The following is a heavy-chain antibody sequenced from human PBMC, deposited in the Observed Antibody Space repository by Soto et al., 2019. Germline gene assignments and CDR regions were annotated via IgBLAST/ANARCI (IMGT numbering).Heavy chain of an antibody. D-gene: IGHD3-9*01. CDR1: GYTFSSDG. Sequence: GAAVKVSCKASGYTFSSDGISWVRQAPGQGLEWMGWISAYNGNTNYAQKLQGRVTMTTDTSTSTAYMELRSLRSDDTAVYYCARESLHYDILTGPDYWGQGTLVTVSS. CDR3: ARESLHYDILTGPDY. V-gene: IGHV1-18*04. J-gene: IGHJ4*02. CDR2: ISAYNGNT.